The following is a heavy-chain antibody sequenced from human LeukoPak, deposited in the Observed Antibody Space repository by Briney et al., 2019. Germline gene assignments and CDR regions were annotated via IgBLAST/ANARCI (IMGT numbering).Heavy chain of an antibody. CDR3: ARAGRTTVTLPFDY. V-gene: IGHV4-34*01. J-gene: IGHJ4*02. CDR1: GGSFSGYY. Sequence: SETLSLTCAVYGGSFSGYYWSWIRQPPGKGLEWIGENNHSGSTNYNPSLKRRVTISVDTSKNQFSLKLSSVTAADTAVYYCARAGRTTVTLPFDYWGQGTLVTVSS. D-gene: IGHD4-17*01. CDR2: NNHSGST.